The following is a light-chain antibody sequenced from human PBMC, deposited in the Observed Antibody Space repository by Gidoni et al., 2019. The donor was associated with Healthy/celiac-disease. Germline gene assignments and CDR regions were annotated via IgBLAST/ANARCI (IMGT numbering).Light chain of an antibody. CDR1: QSVSSY. V-gene: IGKV3-11*01. CDR2: DAS. CDR3: QQRSNWLRT. Sequence: EIVLTQSPATLSLSPGERATLSCRASQSVSSYLAWYQQKPGQAPRLLLYDASNRATRIPARFSGSGTGTDFTLTISSLVPEDFAVYYCQQRSNWLRTFXQXTKVEIK. J-gene: IGKJ1*01.